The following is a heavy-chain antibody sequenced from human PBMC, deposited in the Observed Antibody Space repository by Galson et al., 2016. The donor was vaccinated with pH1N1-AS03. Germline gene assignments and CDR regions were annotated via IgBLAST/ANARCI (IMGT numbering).Heavy chain of an antibody. J-gene: IGHJ4*02. V-gene: IGHV3-23*01. Sequence: SCAASGFTFSTRAMSWVRQAPGRGLQWVSAISSSGGSTYYADSVKGRLTISRDNSKNTLFLQMSSLGAEDTAIYYCASGRGATYQFDYWGQGAVVTVSS. CDR3: ASGRGATYQFDY. CDR1: GFTFSTRA. CDR2: ISSSGGST. D-gene: IGHD2-2*01.